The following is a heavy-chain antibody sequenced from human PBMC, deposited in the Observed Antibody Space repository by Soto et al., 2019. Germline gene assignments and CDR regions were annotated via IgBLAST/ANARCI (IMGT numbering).Heavy chain of an antibody. CDR3: AKDPAAAEYYYYGMDV. Sequence: PVGSLRLSCAASGFTFSLYAMHWVRQAPGKGLEWVAVISYDGSNKYYVDSVKGRFTISRDNSKNTVYLQMNSLRGEDTAVYFCAKDPAAAEYYYYGMDVWGQGTTVTVSS. V-gene: IGHV3-30*18. D-gene: IGHD6-13*01. CDR2: ISYDGSNK. J-gene: IGHJ6*02. CDR1: GFTFSLYA.